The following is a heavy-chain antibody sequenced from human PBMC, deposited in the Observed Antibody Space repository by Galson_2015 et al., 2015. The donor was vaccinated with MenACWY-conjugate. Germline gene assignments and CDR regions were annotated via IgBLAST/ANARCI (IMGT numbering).Heavy chain of an antibody. CDR2: ISWDSGSI. D-gene: IGHD6-19*01. V-gene: IGHV3-9*01. Sequence: SLRLSCAGSGFTFDDKDMHWVRQAPGKGLEWVSGISWDSGSIDYADSVKGRFNISRDNAKNSLYLQISSLRAEDTALYYCAKSAEYSSGWYAIEYWGQGALVTVSS. CDR3: AKSAEYSSGWYAIEY. CDR1: GFTFDDKD. J-gene: IGHJ4*02.